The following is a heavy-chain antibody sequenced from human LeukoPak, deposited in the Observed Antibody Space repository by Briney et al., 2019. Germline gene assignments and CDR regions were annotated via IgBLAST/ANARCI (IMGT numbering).Heavy chain of an antibody. CDR3: ATTARHCSDY. D-gene: IGHD6-6*01. CDR1: GGSINTSDYY. Sequence: SQTLSLTCTVSGGSINTSDYYWTWIRQPPGKGLEWIGYIFYSGNTYYNPSLKSRVIISIDTSKNQFSLRLSSVTAADTAVYYCATTARHCSDYWGQGTLVTVSS. CDR2: IFYSGNT. J-gene: IGHJ4*02. V-gene: IGHV4-30-4*08.